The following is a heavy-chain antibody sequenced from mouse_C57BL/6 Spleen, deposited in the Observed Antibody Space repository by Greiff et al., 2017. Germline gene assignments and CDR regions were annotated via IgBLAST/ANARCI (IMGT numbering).Heavy chain of an antibody. Sequence: QVQLKESGPGLVQPSQSLSITCTVSGFSLTSYGVHWVRQSPGKGLEWLGVIWSGGSTDYNAAFISRLSISKDNSKSQVFFKMNSLQADDTAIYYCARNYYGSSYPLYYFDYWGQGTTLTVSS. D-gene: IGHD1-1*01. V-gene: IGHV2-2*01. J-gene: IGHJ2*01. CDR3: ARNYYGSSYPLYYFDY. CDR2: IWSGGST. CDR1: GFSLTSYG.